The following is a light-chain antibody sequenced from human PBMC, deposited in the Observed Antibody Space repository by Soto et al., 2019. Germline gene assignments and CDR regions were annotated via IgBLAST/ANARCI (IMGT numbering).Light chain of an antibody. CDR1: SSDVGGYNY. CDR2: EVS. J-gene: IGLJ2*01. Sequence: QSALTQPASVSGSPRQSITISCTGTSSDVGGYNYVSWYQQHPGKAPKLMIYEVSNRPSGVSNRFSGSKSGNTASLTISGLQAEDEADYYCTSYTSSSTDADVVFGGGTQLTVL. CDR3: TSYTSSSTDADVV. V-gene: IGLV2-14*01.